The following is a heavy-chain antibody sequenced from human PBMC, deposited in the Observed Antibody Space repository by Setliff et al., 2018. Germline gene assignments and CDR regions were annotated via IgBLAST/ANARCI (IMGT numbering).Heavy chain of an antibody. CDR1: GYSFSTYW. CDR2: IPPADSDT. Sequence: PGESLKISCKGSGYSFSTYWIGWVRQTPGKGLEWMGIIPPADSDTRYSPSFQGQVTMSADKSINTAYLQWSSLKASDTAMYYCARLGAPASHDAFDIWGQGTMVTVSS. D-gene: IGHD6-25*01. V-gene: IGHV5-51*01. J-gene: IGHJ3*02. CDR3: ARLGAPASHDAFDI.